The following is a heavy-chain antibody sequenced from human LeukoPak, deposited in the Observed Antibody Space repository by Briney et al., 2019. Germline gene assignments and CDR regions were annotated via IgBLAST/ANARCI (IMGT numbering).Heavy chain of an antibody. CDR3: ASPKENSDYYFDS. V-gene: IGHV1-69*13. J-gene: IGHJ4*02. CDR2: LIPLFGRA. Sequence: GASVKVSCKASVGTLRNYAISWVRQAPGQGLEWMGGLIPLFGRAEYAQKFQGRVTITADEPTNTAYMELNFLRSEDTAVYYCASPKENSDYYFDSWGQGTLVAVSA. CDR1: VGTLRNYA. D-gene: IGHD4-11*01.